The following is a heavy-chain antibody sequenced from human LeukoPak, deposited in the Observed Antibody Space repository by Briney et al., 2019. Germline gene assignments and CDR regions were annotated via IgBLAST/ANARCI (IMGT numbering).Heavy chain of an antibody. CDR2: IIPIFGTA. D-gene: IGHD2-2*02. CDR1: GGTFSSYA. V-gene: IGHV1-69*05. CDR3: ARGSCSRTSCYTPFDY. Sequence: SVKVSCKASGGTFSSYAISWVRQATGQWLEWMGGIIPIFGTANYAQKFQGRVTITTDESTSTAYMELSSLRSEDTAVYYCARGSCSRTSCYTPFDYWGQGTLVTVSS. J-gene: IGHJ4*02.